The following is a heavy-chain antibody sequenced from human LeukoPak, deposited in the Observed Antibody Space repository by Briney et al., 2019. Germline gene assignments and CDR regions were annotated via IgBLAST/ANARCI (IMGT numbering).Heavy chain of an antibody. CDR3: ASRGSSNDN. Sequence: SGTLSLTCAVSGDSISSSHWWTWVRQPPGKGLEWIGEIYYSGSTNYNLSLKSRVTIPLDKSKNEFCLKLSSVTAADTAVYYCASRGSSNDNWGQGTLVTVSS. V-gene: IGHV4-4*02. CDR1: GDSISSSHW. CDR2: IYYSGST. J-gene: IGHJ4*02. D-gene: IGHD4-11*01.